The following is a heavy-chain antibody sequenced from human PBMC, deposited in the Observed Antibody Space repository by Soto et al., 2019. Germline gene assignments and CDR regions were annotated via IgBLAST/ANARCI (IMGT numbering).Heavy chain of an antibody. CDR1: AGSFSGYY. CDR3: ARAWYSSVSNAPYFDY. V-gene: IGHV4-34*01. CDR2: INHSGST. J-gene: IGHJ4*02. D-gene: IGHD1-26*01. Sequence: PETLSLTCAVSAGSFSGYYWSWIRQPPGKGLEWIGEINHSGSTNYNPSLKSRVTISVDTSKNQFSLKLSSVTAADTAVYYCARAWYSSVSNAPYFDYWGQGTLVTVS.